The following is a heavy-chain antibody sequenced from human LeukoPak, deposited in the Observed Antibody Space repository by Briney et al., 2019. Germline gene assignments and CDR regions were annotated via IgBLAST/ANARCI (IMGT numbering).Heavy chain of an antibody. CDR3: ASLPAMVRGVIRDY. CDR1: GGSIRGYY. J-gene: IGHJ4*02. V-gene: IGHV4-59*08. D-gene: IGHD3-10*01. CDR2: IDYSGSI. Sequence: SETLSLTCNVSGGSIRGYYWSWIRQPPGKGLEWIGYIDYSGSIYYNPSLKSRVTISVDTSKNQFSLKVNSVTAADTAVYYCASLPAMVRGVIRDYWGQGTLVTVSS.